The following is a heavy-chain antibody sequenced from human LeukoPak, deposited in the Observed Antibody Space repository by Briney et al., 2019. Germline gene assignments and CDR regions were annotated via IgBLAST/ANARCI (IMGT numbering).Heavy chain of an antibody. V-gene: IGHV4-34*01. Sequence: SETLSLTCAVYGGSFSGYYWSWIRQPPGKGLEWIGEINHSGSTNYNPSLKSRVTISVDTSKNQFSLKLSSVTAADTAVYYCARVNPLTGRGIDFDYWGQGTLVTVSS. CDR3: ARVNPLTGRGIDFDY. CDR1: GGSFSGYY. D-gene: IGHD3-10*01. CDR2: INHSGST. J-gene: IGHJ4*02.